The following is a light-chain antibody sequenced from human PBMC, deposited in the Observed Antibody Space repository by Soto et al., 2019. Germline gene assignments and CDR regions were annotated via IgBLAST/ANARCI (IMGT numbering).Light chain of an antibody. CDR1: QSVTSN. V-gene: IGKV3-15*01. Sequence: EIVMTQSPATVSVSPGERVTLPCRASQSVTSNLAWYQQKPGQAPRLIVYGATTRATGIPARFSGSGSGTEFTLTISSLQSEDFAVYYCQQYNDWAPETFGQGTKVDIK. CDR3: QQYNDWAPET. CDR2: GAT. J-gene: IGKJ1*01.